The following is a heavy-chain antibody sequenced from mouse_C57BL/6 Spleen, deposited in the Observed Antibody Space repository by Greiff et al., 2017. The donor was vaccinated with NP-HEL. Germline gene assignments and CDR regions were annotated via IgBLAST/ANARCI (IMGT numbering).Heavy chain of an antibody. CDR2: ISSGGDYI. J-gene: IGHJ4*01. CDR1: GFTFSSYA. CDR3: TIDPLTGQGAMDY. V-gene: IGHV5-9-1*02. D-gene: IGHD4-1*01. Sequence: EVKLVESGEGLVKPGGSLKLSCAASGFTFSSYAMSWVRQTPEKRLEWVAYISSGGDYIYYADTVKGRFTISRDNARNTLYLQMSSLKSEDTAMYYCTIDPLTGQGAMDYWGQGTSVTVSS.